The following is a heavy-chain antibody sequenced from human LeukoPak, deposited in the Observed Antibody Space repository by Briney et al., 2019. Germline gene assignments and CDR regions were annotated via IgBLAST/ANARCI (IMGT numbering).Heavy chain of an antibody. V-gene: IGHV4-59*01. CDR2: IYDSGST. Sequence: SETLSLTCTVSGGSIKSYYWSWIRQPPGKGLEWIGYIYDSGSTNYNPSLESRVTISLDAAKDQFSLRLSSVTAADTALYYCARVRWLNAYYHYYYMDVWGKGTTVTVSS. CDR3: ARVRWLNAYYHYYYMDV. D-gene: IGHD3-22*01. CDR1: GGSIKSYY. J-gene: IGHJ6*03.